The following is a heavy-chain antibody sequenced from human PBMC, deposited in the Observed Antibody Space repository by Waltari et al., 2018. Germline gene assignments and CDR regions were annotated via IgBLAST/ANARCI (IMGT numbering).Heavy chain of an antibody. CDR2: ISYNERNI. J-gene: IGHJ6*02. D-gene: IGHD3-22*01. CDR1: ELPCRSFA. Sequence: QVQLVESGGGVAQPGRSLGAACTASELPCRSFAMHWVRQAPGKGLEWVAVISYNERNIYYVDSVKGRFTISRDNSKKMLYLQMNSLIIEDTAVYYCARDYCDRTNCHGMDVWGQGTTVTVSS. V-gene: IGHV3-30*04. CDR3: ARDYCDRTNCHGMDV.